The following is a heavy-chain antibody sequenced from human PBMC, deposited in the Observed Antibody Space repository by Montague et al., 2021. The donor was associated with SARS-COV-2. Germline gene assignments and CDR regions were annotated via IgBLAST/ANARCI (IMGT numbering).Heavy chain of an antibody. CDR1: AGSISTNSYY. Sequence: SETLSLTCTVSAGSISTNSYYWAWLRQPPGNGLEWIGSIPSSGSTYFNSSLESRLTMSVDTSKNHSSLKLSSVTAADTAVYYCARLWDFYGSGGYKNSWFDPWGQGTRVTVSS. CDR3: ARLWDFYGSGGYKNSWFDP. CDR2: IPSSGST. V-gene: IGHV4-39*02. J-gene: IGHJ5*02. D-gene: IGHD3-10*01.